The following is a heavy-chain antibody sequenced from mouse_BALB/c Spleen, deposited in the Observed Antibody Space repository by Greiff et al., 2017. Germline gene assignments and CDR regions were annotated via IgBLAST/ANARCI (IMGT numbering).Heavy chain of an antibody. CDR1: GFTFSDFY. D-gene: IGHD1-1*01. Sequence: EVHLVESGGGLVQPGGSLRLSCATSGFTFSDFYMEWVRQPPGKRLEWIAASRNKANDYTTEYSASVKGRFIVSRDTSQSILYLQMNALRAEDTAIYYCARDYYGSSYYYAMDYWGQGTSVTVSA. CDR3: ARDYYGSSYYYAMDY. J-gene: IGHJ4*01. V-gene: IGHV7-1*02. CDR2: SRNKANDYTT.